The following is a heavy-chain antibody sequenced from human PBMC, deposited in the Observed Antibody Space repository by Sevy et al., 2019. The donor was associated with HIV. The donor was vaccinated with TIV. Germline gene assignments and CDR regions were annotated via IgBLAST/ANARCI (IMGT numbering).Heavy chain of an antibody. CDR3: AREILVIPYYYYAMDV. D-gene: IGHD3-9*01. CDR1: GFTFSTYS. CDR2: ISKSSRNI. V-gene: IGHV3-48*01. J-gene: IGHJ6*02. Sequence: GGSLRLSCAASGFTFSTYSMHWVRQAPGKGLEWVSYISKSSRNIYYADSVKGRFTISRDNAKNSLYLQMKSLRAEDTGVYYCAREILVIPYYYYAMDVWGQGTTVTVSS.